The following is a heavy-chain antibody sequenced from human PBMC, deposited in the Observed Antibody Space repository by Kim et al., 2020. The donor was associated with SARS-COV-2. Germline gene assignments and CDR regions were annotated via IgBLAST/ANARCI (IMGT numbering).Heavy chain of an antibody. CDR1: GGSISSYY. Sequence: SETLSLTCTVSGGSISSYYWSLIRQPPGKGLEWIGYIYYSGSTNYNPSLKSRVTISVDTSKNQFSLKLSSVTAADTAVYYCARDRGSSSWPQGLGYYGMDVWGQGTTVTVSS. D-gene: IGHD6-13*01. V-gene: IGHV4-59*01. CDR2: IYYSGST. CDR3: ARDRGSSSWPQGLGYYGMDV. J-gene: IGHJ6*02.